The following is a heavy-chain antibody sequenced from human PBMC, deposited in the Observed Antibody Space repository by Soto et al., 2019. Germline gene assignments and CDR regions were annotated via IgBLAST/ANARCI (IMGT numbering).Heavy chain of an antibody. V-gene: IGHV3-23*01. CDR2: ISTSGAAT. CDR1: GFTFSSYV. J-gene: IGHJ4*02. Sequence: EVELLESGGGLVQPGGSLSLSCAASGFTFSSYVMSWVRQAPGKGLEWVSGISTSGAATYDADSVRGRFTISRDNSKSTLYLQMNSLRDEDTAVYYCAKGGTMSCFDYWGQGALVTVSS. CDR3: AKGGTMSCFDY. D-gene: IGHD3-22*01.